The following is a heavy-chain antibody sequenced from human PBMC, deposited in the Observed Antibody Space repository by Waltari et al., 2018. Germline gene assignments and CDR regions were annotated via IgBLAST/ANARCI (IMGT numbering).Heavy chain of an antibody. CDR2: IKPHNGNP. CDR1: GYTFTSYA. J-gene: IGHJ5*02. Sequence: QVQLVQSGSELKKPGASVKVSCKASGYTFTSYAMNWVRQAPGQGLEWMGWIKPHNGNPTDAQGFTGRVVVSLAPSVSTAYLQISSLKAEDTAVYYCARARQGVIRTYNWFDPWGQGTLVTVSS. D-gene: IGHD3-10*01. V-gene: IGHV7-4-1*02. CDR3: ARARQGVIRTYNWFDP.